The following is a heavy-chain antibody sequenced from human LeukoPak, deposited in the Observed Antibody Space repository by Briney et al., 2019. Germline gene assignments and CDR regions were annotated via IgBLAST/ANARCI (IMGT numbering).Heavy chain of an antibody. V-gene: IGHV4-4*07. CDR3: VRGGSKAAATFDF. CDR1: GGSISGYY. D-gene: IGHD2-15*01. J-gene: IGHJ4*02. Sequence: SETLSLTCTVSGGSISGYYWSWIRQPAGKGLEWIGQIYISGATTYNPSLKSRITMSGDTSKNQFSLNLSSVTAADTAVYYCVRGGSKAAATFDFWGQGTLVTVSS. CDR2: IYISGAT.